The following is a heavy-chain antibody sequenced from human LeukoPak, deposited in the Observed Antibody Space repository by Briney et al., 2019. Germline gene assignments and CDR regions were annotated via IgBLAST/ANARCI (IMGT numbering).Heavy chain of an antibody. CDR2: IIPIFGTA. V-gene: IGHV1-69*13. CDR3: ARPEFRAGIAAAMGTDAFDI. D-gene: IGHD6-13*01. CDR1: GGTFSSYA. Sequence: GASVKVSCKASGGTFSSYAISWVRQAPGQGLEWMGGIIPIFGTANYAQKFQGRVTITADESTSTAYMELSSLRSEDTAVYYCARPEFRAGIAAAMGTDAFDIWGQGTMVTVSS. J-gene: IGHJ3*02.